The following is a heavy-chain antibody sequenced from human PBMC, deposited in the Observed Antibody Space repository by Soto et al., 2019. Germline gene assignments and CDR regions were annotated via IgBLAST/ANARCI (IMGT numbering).Heavy chain of an antibody. CDR2: ISGGIT. J-gene: IGHJ4*02. CDR3: ATCIGGDCYSDY. Sequence: GGSLRLSCVASGFTFNNYAMSWVRQAPGKGLEWVSAISGGITYYADSVKGRFTISRDNSKNTLFLQMTSLRVEDTAVYYCATCIGGDCYSDYSGPGAIVTV. V-gene: IGHV3-23*01. D-gene: IGHD2-21*02. CDR1: GFTFNNYA.